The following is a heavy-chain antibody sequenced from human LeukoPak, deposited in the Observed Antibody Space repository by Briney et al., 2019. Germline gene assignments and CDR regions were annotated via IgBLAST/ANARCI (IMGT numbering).Heavy chain of an antibody. Sequence: GGSLRLSCAASGFTVSSNYMSWVRQAPGKGLEWVSVIYSGGSTYYADSVKGRFTISRDNSKNTLYLQMNSLRAEDTAVYYCAKSAGYYDSSGYDYWGQGTLVTVSS. CDR1: GFTVSSNY. V-gene: IGHV3-53*01. D-gene: IGHD3-22*01. J-gene: IGHJ4*02. CDR2: IYSGGST. CDR3: AKSAGYYDSSGYDY.